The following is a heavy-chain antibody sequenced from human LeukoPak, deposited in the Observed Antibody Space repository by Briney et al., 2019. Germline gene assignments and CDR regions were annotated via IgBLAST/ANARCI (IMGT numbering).Heavy chain of an antibody. V-gene: IGHV3-66*01. CDR2: IYSGGST. Sequence: GGSLRLSCAASGFTVSSNSMSWVRQAPGKGLEWVSVIYSGGSTYYTDSVKGRFTISRDNSKNTLYLQMNSLRAEDTAVYYCARDLDYYGSGSYGANDYWGQGTLVTVSS. CDR3: ARDLDYYGSGSYGANDY. J-gene: IGHJ4*02. D-gene: IGHD3-10*01. CDR1: GFTVSSNS.